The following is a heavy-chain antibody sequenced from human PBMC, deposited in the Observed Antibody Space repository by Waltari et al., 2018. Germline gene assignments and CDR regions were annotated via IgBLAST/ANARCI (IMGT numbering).Heavy chain of an antibody. V-gene: IGHV4-59*11. CDR1: GGSISSHY. CDR2: IYYSGST. Sequence: QVQLQESGPGLVKPSETLSLTCTVSGGSISSHYWSWIRQPSGKGREWIGYIYYSGSTNHNPSLKSRVTISVDTSKNQFSLKLSSVTAADTTVYYCARLLYGDLDYWGQGTLVTVSS. J-gene: IGHJ4*02. D-gene: IGHD4-17*01. CDR3: ARLLYGDLDY.